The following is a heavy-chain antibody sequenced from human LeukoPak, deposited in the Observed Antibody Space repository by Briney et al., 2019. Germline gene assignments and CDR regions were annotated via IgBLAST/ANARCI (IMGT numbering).Heavy chain of an antibody. J-gene: IGHJ6*02. V-gene: IGHV3-7*03. D-gene: IGHD2-15*01. Sequence: GGSLRLSCAASGFTFSDYWMSWVRQAPGKGLEWVANIEEDGSAKYYVDSVKGRFTISRDNSKNTLYLQMNSLRAEDTAVYYCAKVSRGYCRGGTCYYFYGLDVWGQGTTVTVSS. CDR1: GFTFSDYW. CDR2: IEEDGSAK. CDR3: AKVSRGYCRGGTCYYFYGLDV.